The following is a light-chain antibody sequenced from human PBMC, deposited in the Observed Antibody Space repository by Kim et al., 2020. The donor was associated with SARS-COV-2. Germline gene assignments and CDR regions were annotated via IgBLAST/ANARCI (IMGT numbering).Light chain of an antibody. J-gene: IGLJ2*01. CDR1: SSDMGVYDY. CDR2: DVS. CDR3: VSYTTSTTLV. V-gene: IGLV2-14*03. Sequence: GQSITISGTGTSSDMGVYDYVSWYQHHPGTAPRLMIFDVSDRPSGISNRFSGSKSGNTASLTISGLQAEDEAEYYCVSYTTSTTLVFGGGTQLTVL.